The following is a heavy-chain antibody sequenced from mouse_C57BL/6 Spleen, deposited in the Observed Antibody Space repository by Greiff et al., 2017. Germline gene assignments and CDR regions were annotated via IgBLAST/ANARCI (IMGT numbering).Heavy chain of an antibody. J-gene: IGHJ4*01. Sequence: EVKLEESGGGLVKPGGSLKLSCAASGFTFSSYAMSWVRQTPEKRLEWVATISDGGSYTYYPDNVKGRFTISRDNAKNNLYLQMSHLKSEDTAMYYCAREGLWLRRAMDYWGQGTSVTVSS. CDR1: GFTFSSYA. D-gene: IGHD2-2*01. CDR2: ISDGGSYT. CDR3: AREGLWLRRAMDY. V-gene: IGHV5-4*01.